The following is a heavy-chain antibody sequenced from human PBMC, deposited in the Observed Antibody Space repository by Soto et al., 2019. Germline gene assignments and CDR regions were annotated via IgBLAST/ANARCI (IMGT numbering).Heavy chain of an antibody. V-gene: IGHV3-72*01. J-gene: IGHJ6*02. Sequence: PGGSLRLSCAASGFTFSDHYMDWVRQAPGKGLEWIGRIRDKANSYTTEYAASVKGRFSVSRDDSESSLYLQMNSLKTDDTATYYCARGSSSYRSFYYYGFDVWGQGTTVT. CDR2: IRDKANSYTT. D-gene: IGHD6-6*01. CDR1: GFTFSDHY. CDR3: ARGSSSYRSFYYYGFDV.